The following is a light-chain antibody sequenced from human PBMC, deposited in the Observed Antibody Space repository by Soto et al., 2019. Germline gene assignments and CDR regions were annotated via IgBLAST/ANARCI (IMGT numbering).Light chain of an antibody. J-gene: IGKJ4*01. CDR1: QSVSNN. V-gene: IGKV3-15*01. CDR2: GAS. Sequence: EILMTQSPATLSVSPGQRATLSCRASQSVSNNLAWYQQKPGQAPRLLIYGASTRATGIPARFSGSGSGTEFTLTIRSLQSEDFAVDYCQQYNSWPLTFGGGTKVEIK. CDR3: QQYNSWPLT.